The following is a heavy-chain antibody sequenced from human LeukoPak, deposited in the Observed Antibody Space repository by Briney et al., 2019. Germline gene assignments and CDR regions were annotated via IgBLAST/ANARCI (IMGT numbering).Heavy chain of an antibody. D-gene: IGHD2/OR15-2a*01. J-gene: IGHJ4*02. V-gene: IGHV1-18*01. CDR1: GYTFTSYG. CDR2: ISAYNGNT. Sequence: GASVKVTCKASGYTFTSYGISWVRQAPGQGLEWMGWISAYNGNTNYTQKLQGRVTMTTDTSTSTAYMELRSLRSDDTAVYYCARVKRGNPVDYWGQGTLVTVSS. CDR3: ARVKRGNPVDY.